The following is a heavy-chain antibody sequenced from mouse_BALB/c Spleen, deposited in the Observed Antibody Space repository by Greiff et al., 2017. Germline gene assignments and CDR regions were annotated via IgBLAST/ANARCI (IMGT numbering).Heavy chain of an antibody. CDR1: GYTFSSYW. D-gene: IGHD2-1*01. Sequence: VQLQQSGAELAKPGASVKISCKATGYTFSSYWIEWVKQRPGHGLEWIGEILPGSGSTNYNEKFKGKATFTADTSSNTAYMQLSSLTSEDSAVYYCARSGNYGWFAYWGQGTLVTVSA. V-gene: IGHV1-9*01. J-gene: IGHJ3*01. CDR2: ILPGSGST. CDR3: ARSGNYGWFAY.